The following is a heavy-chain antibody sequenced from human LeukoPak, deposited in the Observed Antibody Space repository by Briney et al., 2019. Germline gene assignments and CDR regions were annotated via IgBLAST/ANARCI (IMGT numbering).Heavy chain of an antibody. J-gene: IGHJ4*02. Sequence: PGGSLRLSCAASGFTFSSYAMSWVRQAPGKGLEWVSAISGSGGSTYYADSVKGRFTISRDNSKNTLYLQMNSLRAEDTAVYYCARGGGAAAGTRIDYWGQGTLATVSS. CDR1: GFTFSSYA. CDR2: ISGSGGST. D-gene: IGHD6-13*01. CDR3: ARGGGAAAGTRIDY. V-gene: IGHV3-23*01.